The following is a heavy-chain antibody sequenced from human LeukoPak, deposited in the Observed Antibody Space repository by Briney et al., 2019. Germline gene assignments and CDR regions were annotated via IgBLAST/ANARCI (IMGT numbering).Heavy chain of an antibody. CDR2: ISSSSNYI. CDR3: ARGESITIYGVVISDFDSGSTGLSPY. D-gene: IGHD3-3*01. V-gene: IGHV3-21*01. Sequence: GGSLRLSCAASGFTFSSYSMNWVRQAPGKGLEWVSSISSSSNYIYYADSVKGRFTISRDNAKNSLYLQMNSLRAEDTAVYYCARGESITIYGVVISDFDSGSTGLSPYWGQGTLVTVSS. CDR1: GFTFSSYS. J-gene: IGHJ4*02.